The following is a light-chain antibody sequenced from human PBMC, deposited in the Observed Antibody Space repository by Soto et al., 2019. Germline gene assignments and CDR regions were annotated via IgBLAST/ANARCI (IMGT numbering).Light chain of an antibody. CDR2: DAS. V-gene: IGKV3-11*01. J-gene: IGKJ4*01. CDR3: QQRSNWPP. Sequence: EIVLTQSPATLSLSPGERATLSCRASQSVSSYLAWYQQKPVQAPRILIYDASNRATGIPARFSGSGSGTYFTLTISSQEPEDVAVYYCQQRSNWPPFGGGTKVEIK. CDR1: QSVSSY.